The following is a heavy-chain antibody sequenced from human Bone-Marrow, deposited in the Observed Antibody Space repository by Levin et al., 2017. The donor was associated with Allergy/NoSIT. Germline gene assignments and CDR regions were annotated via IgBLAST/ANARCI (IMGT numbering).Heavy chain of an antibody. Sequence: PSETLSLTCTVSGGSISSGDYYWTWIRQSPGTDLEWLGYIYHSGNTYYNPALKSLVAISIDTSKNQFSLKLASVTAADTAVYYCAGELATADAFDIWGRGTMVSVSS. V-gene: IGHV4-30-4*01. CDR3: AGELATADAFDI. CDR2: IYHSGNT. CDR1: GGSISSGDYY. D-gene: IGHD5-12*01. J-gene: IGHJ3*02.